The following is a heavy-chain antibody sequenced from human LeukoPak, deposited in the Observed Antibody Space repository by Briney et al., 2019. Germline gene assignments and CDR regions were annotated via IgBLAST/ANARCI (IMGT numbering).Heavy chain of an antibody. D-gene: IGHD3-9*01. J-gene: IGHJ4*02. V-gene: IGHV3-30*02. Sequence: AGGSLRLSCEGSGFAFNVFGMHWIRQAPGKGLEWVAFIKADGVFTNYAEAVKGRFTISRDNSKNTLYLQMNSLRAEDTAVYYCAGYDILTGPLGGYWGQGTLVTVSS. CDR2: IKADGVFT. CDR1: GFAFNVFG. CDR3: AGYDILTGPLGGY.